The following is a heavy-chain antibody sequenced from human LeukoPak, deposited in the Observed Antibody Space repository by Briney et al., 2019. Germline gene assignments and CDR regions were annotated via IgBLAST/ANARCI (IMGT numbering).Heavy chain of an antibody. Sequence: PSETLSPTCTLSGDSISSYYWSWIRQPAGEGLEWIGRIYTSGGTNYNPPLKRRVTISVDKSKNQFSLKLSSVTAADSAVYYCARDNYGSYSLNYFDYWGQGTLLTVSS. D-gene: IGHD1-26*01. V-gene: IGHV4-4*07. CDR2: IYTSGGT. CDR1: GDSISSYY. CDR3: ARDNYGSYSLNYFDY. J-gene: IGHJ4*02.